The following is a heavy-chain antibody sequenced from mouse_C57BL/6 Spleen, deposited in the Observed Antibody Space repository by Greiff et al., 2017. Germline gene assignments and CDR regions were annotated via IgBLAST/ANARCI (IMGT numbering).Heavy chain of an antibody. Sequence: VQLQQPGAELVKPGASVKLSCRASGYTFTSYWMHWVKQRPGQGLEWIGMIHPNSGSTNYNEKFKSKATLTVDKSSSTAYMQLSSLTSEDSAVYYCHYYGSTWYFDVWGTGTTVTVSS. D-gene: IGHD1-1*01. J-gene: IGHJ1*03. V-gene: IGHV1-64*01. CDR2: IHPNSGST. CDR1: GYTFTSYW. CDR3: HYYGSTWYFDV.